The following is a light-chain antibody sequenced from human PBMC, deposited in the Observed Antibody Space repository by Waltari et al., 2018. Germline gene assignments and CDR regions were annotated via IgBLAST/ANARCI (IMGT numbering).Light chain of an antibody. CDR1: SGINVGTYR. J-gene: IGLJ7*01. CDR2: YKSDSDK. V-gene: IGLV5-45*03. CDR3: MIWHGSAAV. Sequence: QAVLTQPSSLSVTPGASASLTCTLRSGINVGTYRIYWYQQKPGSPPQYLLRYKSDSDKQLGSGVRSRFSGSKDVSANAGILLISGLQSEDEADYYCMIWHGSAAVFGGGTQLTVL.